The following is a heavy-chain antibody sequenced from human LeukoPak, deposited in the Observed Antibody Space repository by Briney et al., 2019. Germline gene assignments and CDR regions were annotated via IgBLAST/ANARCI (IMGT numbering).Heavy chain of an antibody. CDR2: INPNSGGT. Sequence: GASVKVSCKASGYTFSGYYIYWVRQAPGQGLEWMGWINPNSGGTKSAQKFQGRVTMTRDTSISTAYMELSSLRSDDTAVYYCARVSLGTFRVLDRYFDYWGQGTLVTVSS. D-gene: IGHD4/OR15-4a*01. J-gene: IGHJ4*02. V-gene: IGHV1-2*02. CDR1: GYTFSGYY. CDR3: ARVSLGTFRVLDRYFDY.